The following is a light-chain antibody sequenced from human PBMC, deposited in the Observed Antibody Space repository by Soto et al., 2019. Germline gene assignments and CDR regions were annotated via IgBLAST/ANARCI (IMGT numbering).Light chain of an antibody. Sequence: EIVLTKSPGTLSLSPEERATLSCRASQSVSSSYLAWYQQKPGQAPRLLIYGATSRATGIPDRFSGSGSGTDFTLTISRLEPEDFAVYYCQQYGSSPEYTFGQGTKLEIK. CDR2: GAT. J-gene: IGKJ2*01. CDR3: QQYGSSPEYT. CDR1: QSVSSSY. V-gene: IGKV3-20*01.